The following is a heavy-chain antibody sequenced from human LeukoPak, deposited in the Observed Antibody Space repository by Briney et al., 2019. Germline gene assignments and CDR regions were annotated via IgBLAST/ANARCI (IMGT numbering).Heavy chain of an antibody. CDR1: GFTFSSYG. Sequence: GGSLRLSCAASGFTFSSYGMSWVRQAPGKGLEWVSAISGSGGSTYYADSVKGRFTISRDNSKNTLYLQMNSLRAEDTAVYYCAKEFRTYYYDSSGLDYWGQGTLVTVSS. D-gene: IGHD3-22*01. J-gene: IGHJ4*02. CDR2: ISGSGGST. V-gene: IGHV3-23*01. CDR3: AKEFRTYYYDSSGLDY.